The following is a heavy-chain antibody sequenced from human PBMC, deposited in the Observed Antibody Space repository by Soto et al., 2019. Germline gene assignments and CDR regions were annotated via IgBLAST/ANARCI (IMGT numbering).Heavy chain of an antibody. CDR1: GYSFTSYW. D-gene: IGHD6-13*01. Sequence: GESLKISCKGSGYSFTSYWISWVRQMPGKGLEWMGRIDPSDSYTNYSPSFQGHVTISADKSISTAYLQWSSLKASDTAMYYCASIAENWFDPWGQGTLVTVSS. CDR2: IDPSDSYT. CDR3: ASIAENWFDP. V-gene: IGHV5-10-1*01. J-gene: IGHJ5*02.